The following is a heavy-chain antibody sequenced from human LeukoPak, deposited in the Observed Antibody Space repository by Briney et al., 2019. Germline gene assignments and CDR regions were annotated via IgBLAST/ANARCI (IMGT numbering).Heavy chain of an antibody. V-gene: IGHV3-30*14. CDR3: ARDGVAGSGEQDDY. CDR1: GFSFSRYA. D-gene: IGHD3-10*01. CDR2: ISHDGRNK. Sequence: GGSLRLSCAASGFSFSRYALHWVRQAPGKGLEWVAVISHDGRNKYYADSVKGRFTISRHNSKNTLYLQMNSLRAEDTAVYYCARDGVAGSGEQDDYWGQGTLVTVSS. J-gene: IGHJ4*02.